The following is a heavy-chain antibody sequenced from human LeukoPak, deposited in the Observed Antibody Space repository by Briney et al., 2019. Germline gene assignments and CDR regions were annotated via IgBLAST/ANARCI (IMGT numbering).Heavy chain of an antibody. Sequence: GRSLRLSCAASGFTFSSYGMHWVRQAPGKGLEWVSSISSSGSYIYFGDSVKARFTISRDNAKNALYLQMNSLRAEDTAVYYCARSVDRAMVPLDYWGQGTLVTVSS. CDR2: ISSSGSYI. CDR1: GFTFSSYG. CDR3: ARSVDRAMVPLDY. D-gene: IGHD5-18*01. V-gene: IGHV3-21*01. J-gene: IGHJ4*02.